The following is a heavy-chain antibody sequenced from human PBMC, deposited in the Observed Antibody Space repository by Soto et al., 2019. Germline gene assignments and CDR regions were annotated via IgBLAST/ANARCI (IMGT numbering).Heavy chain of an antibody. J-gene: IGHJ4*02. CDR1: GDSFSKYT. CDR2: VIPRFGTT. CDR3: ARGRGLYNSGRSQLDS. D-gene: IGHD1-1*01. V-gene: IGHV1-69*13. Sequence: SVKVSCKASGDSFSKYTVNWVRQAPRQGLEWVGGVIPRFGTTNFAPTLPGRVTITADQSMNTVYMELSSLRSEDTALYYCARGRGLYNSGRSQLDSWGQGTLVTVS.